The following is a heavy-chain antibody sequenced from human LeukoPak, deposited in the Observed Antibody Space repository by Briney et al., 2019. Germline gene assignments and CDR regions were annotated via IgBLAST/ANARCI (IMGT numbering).Heavy chain of an antibody. Sequence: QSGGSLRLSCAASGFTFSTYAMHWVRQAPGKGLEWVAVISYDGSNKYYADSVKGRFTISRDNSKNTLYLQMNSLRAEDTAVFYCARLIAAAVGEYFDYWGQGTLVTVSS. CDR2: ISYDGSNK. V-gene: IGHV3-30-3*01. CDR3: ARLIAAAVGEYFDY. J-gene: IGHJ4*02. CDR1: GFTFSTYA. D-gene: IGHD6-13*01.